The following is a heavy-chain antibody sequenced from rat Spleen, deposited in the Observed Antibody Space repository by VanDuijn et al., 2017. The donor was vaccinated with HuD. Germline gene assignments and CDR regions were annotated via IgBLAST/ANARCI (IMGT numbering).Heavy chain of an antibody. V-gene: IGHV5-29*01. CDR3: ARPPNYGGYSEDYFDY. D-gene: IGHD1-11*01. CDR2: ISYDGSST. J-gene: IGHJ2*01. Sequence: EVQLVESDGGLVQPGRSLKLSCAASGFTFSDYYMAWVRQAPTKGLEWVATISYDGSSTYYRDSVKGRFTISRDNAKSTLYLQMDSLRSEDTATYYCARPPNYGGYSEDYFDYWGQGVMVTVSS. CDR1: GFTFSDYY.